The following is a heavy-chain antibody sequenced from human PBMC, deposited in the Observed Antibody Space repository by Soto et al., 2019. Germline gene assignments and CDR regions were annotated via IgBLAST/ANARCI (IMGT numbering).Heavy chain of an antibody. CDR2: ISTNGDST. V-gene: IGHV3-64*01. Sequence: EVQLVESGGGLVQPGGSLRLSCAASGFTFGSYPMHWVRQAPGKGLEYVSAISTNGDSTFYANSVKGRFTISRDNSKNTLYLEMGSRRAEEIGGYYCGREGMSRPSWVFDYWGEVALV. CDR3: GREGMSRPSWVFDY. CDR1: GFTFGSYP. J-gene: IGHJ4*02. D-gene: IGHD3-16*01.